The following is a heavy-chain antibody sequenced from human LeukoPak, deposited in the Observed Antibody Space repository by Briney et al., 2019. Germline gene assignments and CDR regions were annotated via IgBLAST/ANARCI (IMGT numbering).Heavy chain of an antibody. Sequence: SETLSLTCTVSGGSISSYYWSWIPEPPGKGLEWIGDIYYSGSTNYNPSLKSRVTISVDTSKNQFSLKLSSVTAADTAVYYCAREIQGWVAFAIAAAGKGGYYYYYTDVWGKGTTVTVPS. D-gene: IGHD6-13*01. CDR1: GGSISSYY. J-gene: IGHJ6*03. CDR2: IYYSGST. CDR3: AREIQGWVAFAIAAAGKGGYYYYYTDV. V-gene: IGHV4-59*01.